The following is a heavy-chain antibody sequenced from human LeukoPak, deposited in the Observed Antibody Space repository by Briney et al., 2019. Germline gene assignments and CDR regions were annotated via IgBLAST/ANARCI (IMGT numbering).Heavy chain of an antibody. Sequence: GGSLRLSCAASGFSFSSYAMTWVRQVPGKGLVWVSRISGDGTARNYADSVKGRFTISRDDAKNTVDLQMNSLRGEDTAVYYCVRGRGSYGWFDPWGQGTLVTVSS. CDR3: VRGRGSYGWFDP. V-gene: IGHV3-74*01. D-gene: IGHD3-10*01. CDR2: ISGDGTAR. CDR1: GFSFSSYA. J-gene: IGHJ5*02.